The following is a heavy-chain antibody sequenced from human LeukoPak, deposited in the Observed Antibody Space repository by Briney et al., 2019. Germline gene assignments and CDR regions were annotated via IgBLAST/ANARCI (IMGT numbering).Heavy chain of an antibody. CDR3: AGQYEY. CDR1: GASIISGNYF. V-gene: IGHV4-39*01. CDR2: WHHSGIT. Sequence: SETLSLTCTVSGASIISGNYFWGWVRQAPGKRLEWIGSWHHSGITDYNPSVRSRVTISADTSKNQFSLKLTSVTAADSGLYFCAGQYEYWGQGTLVTVSS. J-gene: IGHJ4*02.